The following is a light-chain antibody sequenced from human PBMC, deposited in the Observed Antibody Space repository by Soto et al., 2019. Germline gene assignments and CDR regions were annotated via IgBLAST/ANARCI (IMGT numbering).Light chain of an antibody. CDR2: DNN. J-gene: IGLJ2*01. Sequence: QSVLTQPPSVSAAPGQKVTISCSGSSSNIGGNSVSWYQQLPGTAPKLLIYDNNKRPSGIPDRFSGFKSGTSATLGITGLQTGDEAIYYCGTWDSSLSAGVVFGGGTKVTVL. CDR1: SSNIGGNS. CDR3: GTWDSSLSAGVV. V-gene: IGLV1-51*01.